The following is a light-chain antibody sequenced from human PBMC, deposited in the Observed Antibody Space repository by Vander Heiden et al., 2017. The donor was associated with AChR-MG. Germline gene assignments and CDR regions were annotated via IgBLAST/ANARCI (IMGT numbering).Light chain of an antibody. CDR3: QQFNSYPLVYN. V-gene: IGKV1-13*02. Sequence: GDRVTITCRASQGISSALAWYQQKPGKAPKLLIYDASSLESGVPSRFSGSGSGTDFTLTISSLQPEDFATYYCQQFNSYPLVYNFGQRTKLEIK. CDR1: QGISSA. CDR2: DAS. J-gene: IGKJ2*01.